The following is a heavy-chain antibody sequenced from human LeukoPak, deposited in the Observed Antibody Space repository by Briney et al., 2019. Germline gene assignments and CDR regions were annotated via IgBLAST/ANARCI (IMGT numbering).Heavy chain of an antibody. V-gene: IGHV4-59*01. Sequence: PSETLSLTCTVSGGSLSSYYWSWIGQPPGKGLEWSGYIYSRGLTRGSTNYNPSLKSRVTISVDTSKNQFSLKLSSVTAADTAVYYCARDQEYSGSYYRYFDYWGQGALVTVSS. CDR2: IYSRGLTRGST. D-gene: IGHD1-26*01. CDR1: GGSLSSYY. J-gene: IGHJ4*02. CDR3: ARDQEYSGSYYRYFDY.